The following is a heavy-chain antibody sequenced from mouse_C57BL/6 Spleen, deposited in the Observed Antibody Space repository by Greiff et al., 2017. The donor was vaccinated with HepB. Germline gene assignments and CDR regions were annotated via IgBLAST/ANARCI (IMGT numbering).Heavy chain of an antibody. J-gene: IGHJ2*01. CDR3: AREGAYDEGY. CDR1: GYTFTSYG. Sequence: QVQLKESGAELARPGASVKLSCKASGYTFTSYGISWVKQRTGQGLEWIGEIYPRSGNTYYNEKFKGKATLTADKSSSTAYMELRSLTSEDSAVYFCAREGAYDEGYWGQGTTLTVSS. V-gene: IGHV1-81*01. D-gene: IGHD2-12*01. CDR2: IYPRSGNT.